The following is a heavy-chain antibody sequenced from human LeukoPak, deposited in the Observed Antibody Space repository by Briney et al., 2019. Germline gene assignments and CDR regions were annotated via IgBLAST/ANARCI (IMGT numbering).Heavy chain of an antibody. J-gene: IGHJ3*02. D-gene: IGHD2-2*02. Sequence: GGSLRLSCAASGFTFSSYSMNWVRQAPGKGLEWVSYISSSSSTIYYADSVKGRFTISRDNAKNSLYLQMNSLRAEDTAVYYCARDPLGYCSSTSCYSDAFDIWGQGTMVTVSS. CDR1: GFTFSSYS. CDR2: ISSSSSTI. V-gene: IGHV3-48*04. CDR3: ARDPLGYCSSTSCYSDAFDI.